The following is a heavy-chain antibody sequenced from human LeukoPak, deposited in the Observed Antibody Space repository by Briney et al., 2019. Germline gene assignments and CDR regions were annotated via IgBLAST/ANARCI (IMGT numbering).Heavy chain of an antibody. D-gene: IGHD1-26*01. Sequence: SGTLSLTCAVSGGSISSSNWWSWVRQPPGKGLEWIGEIYHSGSTNYNPSLKSRVTISVDKSKNQFSLKLSSVTAADTAVYYCARHRGSGSYYDPHDYWGQGTLVTVSS. CDR2: IYHSGST. CDR3: ARHRGSGSYYDPHDY. V-gene: IGHV4-4*02. CDR1: GGSISSSNW. J-gene: IGHJ4*02.